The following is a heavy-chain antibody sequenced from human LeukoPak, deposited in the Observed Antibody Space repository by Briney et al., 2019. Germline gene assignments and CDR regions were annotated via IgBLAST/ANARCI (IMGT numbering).Heavy chain of an antibody. CDR3: ARGRLTNYYYYGMDV. D-gene: IGHD1-1*01. CDR1: GYTFTSYG. J-gene: IGHJ6*02. CDR2: ISAYNGNT. Sequence: GASVKVSCKASGYTFTSYGISWVRQAPGQGLEWMGWISAYNGNTNYAQKFQGRVTMTTDTSTSTAYMELRSLRSDDTAVYYCARGRLTNYYYYGMDVWGQGTTVTVSS. V-gene: IGHV1-18*01.